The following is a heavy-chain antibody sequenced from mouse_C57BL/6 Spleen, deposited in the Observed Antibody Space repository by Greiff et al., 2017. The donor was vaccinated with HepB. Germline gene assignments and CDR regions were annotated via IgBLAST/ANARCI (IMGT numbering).Heavy chain of an antibody. Sequence: QVQLKQPGAELVKPGASVKLSCKASGYTFTSYWMHWVKQRPGQGLEWIGMIHPNSGSTNYNEKFKSKATLTVDKSSSTAYMQLSSLTSEDSAVYYCARGDSNMWYFDVWGTGTTVTVSS. CDR2: IHPNSGST. CDR1: GYTFTSYW. J-gene: IGHJ1*03. D-gene: IGHD2-5*01. CDR3: ARGDSNMWYFDV. V-gene: IGHV1-64*01.